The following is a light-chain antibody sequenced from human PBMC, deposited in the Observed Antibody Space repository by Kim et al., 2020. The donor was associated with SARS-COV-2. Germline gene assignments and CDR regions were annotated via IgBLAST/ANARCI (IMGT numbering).Light chain of an antibody. CDR2: DAS. V-gene: IGKV1-5*01. CDR3: QEYKSDSWT. CDR1: QSINIW. J-gene: IGKJ1*01. Sequence: GDRVTITCRASQSINIWLAWYQQKPGKAPNLLIYDASNLETGVQSRFSGSGSGTQFTLTISSLQPDDFATYYCQEYKSDSWTFGQGTKVEIK.